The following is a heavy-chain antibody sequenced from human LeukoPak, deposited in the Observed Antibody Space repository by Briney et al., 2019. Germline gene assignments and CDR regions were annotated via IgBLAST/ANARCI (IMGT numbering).Heavy chain of an antibody. Sequence: GASVKVSCKASGYTFTSYYMHWVRQAPGQGLEWMGIINPSGGSTSYAQKFQGRVTMTRDMSTSTVYMELSSLRSEDTAVYYCATLNRVVAVTPNSDAFDIWGQGTMVTVSS. J-gene: IGHJ3*02. D-gene: IGHD2-15*01. CDR3: ATLNRVVAVTPNSDAFDI. CDR2: INPSGGST. V-gene: IGHV1-46*01. CDR1: GYTFTSYY.